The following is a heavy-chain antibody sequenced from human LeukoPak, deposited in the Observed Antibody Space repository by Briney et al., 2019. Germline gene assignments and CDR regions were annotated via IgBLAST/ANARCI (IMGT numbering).Heavy chain of an antibody. V-gene: IGHV4-59*08. D-gene: IGHD2-21*02. CDR1: GGSISSYY. J-gene: IGHJ4*02. Sequence: NPSETLSLTCTVSGGSISSYYWSWIRQPPGKGLEWIGYIYYSGSTNYNPSLKSRVTISVDTSKNQFSLRLNSVTAADTAVFYCARIVFGDVRGDRKTNFDYWGQGTLLTVSS. CDR3: ARIVFGDVRGDRKTNFDY. CDR2: IYYSGST.